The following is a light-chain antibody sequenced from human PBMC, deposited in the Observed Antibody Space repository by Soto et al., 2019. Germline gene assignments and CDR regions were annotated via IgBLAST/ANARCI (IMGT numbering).Light chain of an antibody. CDR2: DVS. CDR1: SSDVGGYNY. V-gene: IGLV2-11*01. J-gene: IGLJ3*02. CDR3: CSYAGSYTWV. Sequence: QSALTQPRSVSGSPGQSVTISCTGTSSDVGGYNYVSWYQQHAGKAPKLMIYDVSKRPSGVPDRFSGSKSGNTASLTISGLKTEDEADYYCCSYAGSYTWVFGGGTKRTVL.